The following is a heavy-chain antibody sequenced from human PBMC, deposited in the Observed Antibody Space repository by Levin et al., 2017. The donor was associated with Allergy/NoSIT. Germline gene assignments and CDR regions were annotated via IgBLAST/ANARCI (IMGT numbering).Heavy chain of an antibody. Sequence: SVKVSCKASGGTFSSYAISWVRQAPGQGLEWMGGIIPIFGTANYAQKFQGRVTITADKSTSTAYMELSSLRSEDTAVYYCATGEGYSSSEGFDYWGQGTLVTVSS. CDR2: IIPIFGTA. CDR3: ATGEGYSSSEGFDY. CDR1: GGTFSSYA. D-gene: IGHD6-6*01. V-gene: IGHV1-69*06. J-gene: IGHJ4*02.